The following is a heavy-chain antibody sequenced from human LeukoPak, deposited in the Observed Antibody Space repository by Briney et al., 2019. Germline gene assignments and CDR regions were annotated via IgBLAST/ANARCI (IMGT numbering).Heavy chain of an antibody. CDR2: IYYSGST. J-gene: IGHJ6*02. V-gene: IGHV4-59*13. Sequence: SETLSLTCTVSGGSISSYYWSWIRQPPGKGLEWIGYIYYSGSTNYNPSLKSRVTISVDTSKNQFSLKLSSVTAADTAVYYCARAIAVAGTEYYYGMDVWGQGTTVTVSS. CDR1: GGSISSYY. D-gene: IGHD6-19*01. CDR3: ARAIAVAGTEYYYGMDV.